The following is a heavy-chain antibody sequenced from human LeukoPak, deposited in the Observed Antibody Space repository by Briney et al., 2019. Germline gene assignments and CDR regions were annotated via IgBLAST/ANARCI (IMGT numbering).Heavy chain of an antibody. V-gene: IGHV3-30*03. CDR3: ARGYSSSWLGYFDY. CDR2: VSSDGSIK. J-gene: IGHJ4*02. CDR1: GFTFSSYG. D-gene: IGHD6-13*01. Sequence: PGGSLRLSCVASGFTFSSYGIHWVRQAQGKGLEWGAVVSSDGSIKYNADSVKGRFTIFRDTSKNTAYLQMNSLGAEDTAFYYCARGYSSSWLGYFDYWGQGTLVTVSS.